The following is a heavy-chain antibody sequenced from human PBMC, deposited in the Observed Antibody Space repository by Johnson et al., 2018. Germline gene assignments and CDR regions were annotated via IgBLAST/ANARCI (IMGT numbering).Heavy chain of an antibody. Sequence: VQLVQSGGGLVKPGRSLRLSCTASGFTFGDYAMSWFRQAPGKGLEWVGFIRSKAYGGTTEYAASVNGRFTISRDDSKSIAYLQMNSRKTEDTALYYCTRKTGDNWVVIITYYYYYGMDVWGQGTTVTVSS. CDR1: GFTFGDYA. CDR2: IRSKAYGGTT. J-gene: IGHJ6*02. CDR3: TRKTGDNWVVIITYYYYYGMDV. V-gene: IGHV3-49*05. D-gene: IGHD3-3*01.